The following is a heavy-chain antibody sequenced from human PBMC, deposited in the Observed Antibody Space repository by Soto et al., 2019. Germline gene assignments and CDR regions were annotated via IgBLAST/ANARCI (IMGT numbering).Heavy chain of an antibody. Sequence: GGSLRLSCAASGFTFSSYGMHWVRQAPGKGLEWVAVIWYDGSNKYYADSVKGRFTISRDNSKNTLYLQMNSLKTEDTAVYYCTTSSGYDPLYYYGMDVWGQGTTVTVSS. CDR1: GFTFSSYG. CDR2: IWYDGSNK. V-gene: IGHV3-33*01. J-gene: IGHJ6*02. CDR3: TTSSGYDPLYYYGMDV. D-gene: IGHD5-12*01.